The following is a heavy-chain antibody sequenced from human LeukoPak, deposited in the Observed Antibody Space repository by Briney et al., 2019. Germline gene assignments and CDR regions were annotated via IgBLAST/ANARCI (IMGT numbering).Heavy chain of an antibody. J-gene: IGHJ3*02. D-gene: IGHD2-21*01. CDR3: ARTAYCGGDCSDAFDI. Sequence: ASVKVSCKASGYTFTGYYMHWVRQAPGQGLEWMGWINPNSGGTNYAQKFQGRVTMTRDTSISTAYMELSRLRSDDTAVYYCARTAYCGGDCSDAFDIWGQGTMDTVSS. CDR1: GYTFTGYY. CDR2: INPNSGGT. V-gene: IGHV1-2*02.